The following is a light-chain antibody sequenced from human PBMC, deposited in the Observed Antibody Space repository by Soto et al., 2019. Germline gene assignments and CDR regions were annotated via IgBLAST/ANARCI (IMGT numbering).Light chain of an antibody. J-gene: IGKJ3*01. V-gene: IGKV3-15*01. CDR2: GAA. CDR1: QSLSRN. CDR3: QEYNDEYYSLI. Sequence: EILMTQSPATLSVSPGERDTLSCSASQSLSRNLAWYQQKPGQAPRLLIYGAATRASGVPARFSGSWSGTGFSRTIISLQADDFASYLRQEYNDEYYSLIFCPGTKVDV.